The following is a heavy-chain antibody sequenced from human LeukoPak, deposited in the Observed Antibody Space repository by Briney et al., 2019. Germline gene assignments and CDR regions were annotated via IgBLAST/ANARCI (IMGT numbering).Heavy chain of an antibody. D-gene: IGHD6-19*01. V-gene: IGHV4-61*02. CDR2: IYTSGST. J-gene: IGHJ4*02. CDR1: GGSISSGSYY. Sequence: TSETLSLTCTVSGGSISSGSYYWSWIRQPAGKGLEWIGRIYTSGSTNYNPSLKSRVTISVDKSKNQFSLKLSSVTAADTAVYYCARGPPYSSGWHWGHPFDYWGQGTLVTVSS. CDR3: ARGPPYSSGWHWGHPFDY.